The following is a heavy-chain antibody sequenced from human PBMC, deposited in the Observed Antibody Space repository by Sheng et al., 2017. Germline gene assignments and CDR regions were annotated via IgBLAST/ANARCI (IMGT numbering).Heavy chain of an antibody. CDR2: IIPIFGTA. CDR3: ASTTDRRYENWNYVDYYYYMDV. D-gene: IGHD1-7*01. Sequence: QVQLEQSGAAVKKPGSSVKVSCKASGGTFSSYAISWVRQAPGQGLEWMGGIIPIFGTANYAQKFQGRVTITADESTSTAYMELSSLRSEDTAVYYCASTTDRRYENWNYVDYYYYMDVWDQGP. V-gene: IGHV1-69*13. J-gene: IGHJ6*03. CDR1: GGTFSSYA.